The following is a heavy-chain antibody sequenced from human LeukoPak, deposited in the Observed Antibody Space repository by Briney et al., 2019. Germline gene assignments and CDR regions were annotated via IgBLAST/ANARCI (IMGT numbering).Heavy chain of an antibody. CDR3: ARTLVVPAATTFDY. V-gene: IGHV4-59*01. CDR2: IYYSGST. J-gene: IGHJ4*02. D-gene: IGHD2-2*01. CDR1: GGSFSGYY. Sequence: SETLSLTCAVYGGSFSGYYWSWIRQPPGKGLEWIGYIYYSGSTNYNPSLKSRVTISVDTSKNQFSLKLSSVTAADTAVYYCARTLVVPAATTFDYWGQGTLVTVSS.